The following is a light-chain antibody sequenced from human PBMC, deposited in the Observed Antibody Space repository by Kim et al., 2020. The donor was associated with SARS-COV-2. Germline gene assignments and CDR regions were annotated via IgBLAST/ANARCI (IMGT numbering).Light chain of an antibody. J-gene: IGKJ2*01. CDR3: QQTYSTPHT. V-gene: IGKV1-39*01. Sequence: DIQMTQSPSSLSASVGDRVTITCRASQSISSYLNWYQQIPVKAPKLLIYAASSLQSGVPSRFSGSGSGTDFTLTISSLQPEDYATYYCQQTYSTPHTFGQGTKLEI. CDR1: QSISSY. CDR2: AAS.